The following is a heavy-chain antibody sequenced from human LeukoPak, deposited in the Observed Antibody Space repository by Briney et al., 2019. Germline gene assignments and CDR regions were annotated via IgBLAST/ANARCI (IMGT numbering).Heavy chain of an antibody. Sequence: GASVKVSCKASGYTFTSYGISWVRQAPGQGLEWMGWISPYNGNTNYAQKLQGRVTMTTDTSTSTAYMELRSLRSDDTAVYYCARDLSEAYYYDCSTDYWGQGTLVTVSS. J-gene: IGHJ4*02. V-gene: IGHV1-18*01. CDR3: ARDLSEAYYYDCSTDY. D-gene: IGHD3-22*01. CDR2: ISPYNGNT. CDR1: GYTFTSYG.